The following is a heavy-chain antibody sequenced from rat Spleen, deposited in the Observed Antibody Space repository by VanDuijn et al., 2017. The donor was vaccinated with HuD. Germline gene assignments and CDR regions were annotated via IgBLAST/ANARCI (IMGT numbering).Heavy chain of an antibody. Sequence: EVQLVESGGGLVQPGGSLKLSCVASGFTFNNYWMTWIRQAPGKGLEWVATITHTDGSTHYPDSVKGRFTISRDNAKSTLYLQINSLRSEDTATYYCARQDYGYNYDYWGQGVMVTVSS. CDR3: ARQDYGYNYDY. CDR1: GFTFNNYW. J-gene: IGHJ2*01. D-gene: IGHD1-9*01. CDR2: ITHTDGST. V-gene: IGHV5-31*01.